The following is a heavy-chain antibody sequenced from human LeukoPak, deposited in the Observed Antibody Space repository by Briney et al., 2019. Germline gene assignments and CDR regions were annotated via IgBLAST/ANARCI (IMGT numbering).Heavy chain of an antibody. Sequence: GASVKVSCKASGYTFTSYGISWVRHAPGQGLEWMGWISAYNGNTNYAQKLQGRVTMTTDTSTSTAYMELRSLRSDDTAVYYCARDLGSGWSKWYFDLWGRGTLVTVSS. CDR1: GYTFTSYG. CDR3: ARDLGSGWSKWYFDL. V-gene: IGHV1-18*01. CDR2: ISAYNGNT. D-gene: IGHD6-19*01. J-gene: IGHJ2*01.